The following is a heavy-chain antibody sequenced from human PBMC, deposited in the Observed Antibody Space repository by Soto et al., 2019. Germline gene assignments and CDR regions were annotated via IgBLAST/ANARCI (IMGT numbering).Heavy chain of an antibody. CDR2: MNPNSGNT. CDR1: GYTFTGYY. D-gene: IGHD3-3*01. V-gene: IGHV1-2*02. CDR3: ARESHEVGSGFMDYNWFDP. J-gene: IGHJ5*02. Sequence: ASVKVSCKASGYTFTGYYMHWVRQAPGQGLEWMGWMNPNSGNTGYAQKFQGRVTMTTDTSTSTAYMELRSLRSDDTAVYYCARESHEVGSGFMDYNWFDPWGQGTLVTV.